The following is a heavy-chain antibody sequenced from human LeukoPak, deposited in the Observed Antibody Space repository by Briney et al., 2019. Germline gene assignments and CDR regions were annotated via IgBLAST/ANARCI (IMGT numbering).Heavy chain of an antibody. CDR1: GGSISSYY. Sequence: PSETMSLTCTVSGGSISSYYWSWIRQPPGKGLEWIGYIYYSGSTNYNPSLKSRVTISVDTSKNQFSLKLSSVTAADTAVYYCARERSVNAFDIWGQGTMVTVSS. D-gene: IGHD3-3*01. V-gene: IGHV4-59*01. CDR2: IYYSGST. J-gene: IGHJ3*02. CDR3: ARERSVNAFDI.